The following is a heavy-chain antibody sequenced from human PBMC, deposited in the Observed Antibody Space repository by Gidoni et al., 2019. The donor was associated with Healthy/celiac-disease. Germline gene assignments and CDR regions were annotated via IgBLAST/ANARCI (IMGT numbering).Heavy chain of an antibody. J-gene: IGHJ6*02. D-gene: IGHD2-2*01. V-gene: IGHV3-23*01. CDR3: AKDVLGYCSSTSCSYYYYYGMDV. Sequence: EVQLLESGGGLVQPGGSLRLSCAASGFTFSSYAMSWVRQAPGKGLEWVSAIRGSGGSTYYADSVKGRFTISRDNSKNTLYLQMNSLRAEDTAVYYCAKDVLGYCSSTSCSYYYYYGMDVWGQGTTVTVSS. CDR2: IRGSGGST. CDR1: GFTFSSYA.